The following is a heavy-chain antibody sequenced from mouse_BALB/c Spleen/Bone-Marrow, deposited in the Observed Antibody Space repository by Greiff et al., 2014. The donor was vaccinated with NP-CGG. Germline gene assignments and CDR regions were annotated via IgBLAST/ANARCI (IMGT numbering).Heavy chain of an antibody. Sequence: LQQSGGGLVKSGGSLKLSCAASGFSFNSYGMSWVRQTPEKRLELVATISGGGSYTFYPDSVKGRFTISRDNAKNNLYLQLSSLRSEDTALYYCARHAYYDQTEVSFVYWGQGTLVTVSA. D-gene: IGHD2-4*01. CDR2: ISGGGSYT. CDR3: ARHAYYDQTEVSFVY. V-gene: IGHV5-9-2*01. CDR1: GFSFNSYG. J-gene: IGHJ3*01.